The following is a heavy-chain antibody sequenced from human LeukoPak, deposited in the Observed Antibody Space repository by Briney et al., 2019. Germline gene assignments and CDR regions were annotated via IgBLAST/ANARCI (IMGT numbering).Heavy chain of an antibody. Sequence: TGGSLRLSCAASGFTFSSYAMNWVRQAPGKGLELVSAISGSGGSTYYADSVKGRFTISRDNSKNTLYLQMNSLRAEDTAVYYCAKDPYYDILTGYYVWFDPWGQGTLVTVSS. CDR3: AKDPYYDILTGYYVWFDP. V-gene: IGHV3-23*01. D-gene: IGHD3-9*01. CDR1: GFTFSSYA. CDR2: ISGSGGST. J-gene: IGHJ5*02.